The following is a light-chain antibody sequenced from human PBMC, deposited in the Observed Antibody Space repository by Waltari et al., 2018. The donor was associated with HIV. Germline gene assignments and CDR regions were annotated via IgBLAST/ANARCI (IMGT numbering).Light chain of an antibody. CDR1: DIGSQS. CDR3: QVWHRDSEHYV. Sequence: SYVLTQPPSVPVAPGQTARITCGGHDIGSQSVQWYQQKPVQAPVLVVYDDRDRPSGIPERFAGSNFGSTATLTISRVEAGDEADYYCQVWHRDSEHYVFGTGTKVTVL. CDR2: DDR. V-gene: IGLV3-21*02. J-gene: IGLJ1*01.